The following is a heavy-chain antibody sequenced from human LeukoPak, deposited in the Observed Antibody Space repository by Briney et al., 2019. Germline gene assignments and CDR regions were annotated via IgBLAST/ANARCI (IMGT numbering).Heavy chain of an antibody. CDR3: LRDLNWSLDQ. Sequence: GGSLRLSCVAYGFNFRDYSMNWVRQAPGKGLAWVSRIKSDGITITYADSVKGRFTISRDSAKNTLYLQMNSLRAEDTAVYYCLRDLNWSLDQWGQGTLVTVSS. V-gene: IGHV3-74*01. D-gene: IGHD1-20*01. CDR1: GFNFRDYS. CDR2: IKSDGITI. J-gene: IGHJ4*02.